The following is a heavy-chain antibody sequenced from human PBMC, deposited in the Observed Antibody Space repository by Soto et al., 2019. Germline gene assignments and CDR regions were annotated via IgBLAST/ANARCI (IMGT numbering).Heavy chain of an antibody. V-gene: IGHV1-8*01. CDR1: RYTFISYD. Sequence: GASVKVSCKASRYTFISYDINWVRQATGQGLEWMGWMNPNSGNTGYAQKFQGRITMTRNTSINTAYMELSSLGSEDTAVYYCARGREVWWNAGPLGLHGLDVWGQGTTVTVSS. CDR2: MNPNSGNT. D-gene: IGHD3-16*01. J-gene: IGHJ6*02. CDR3: ARGREVWWNAGPLGLHGLDV.